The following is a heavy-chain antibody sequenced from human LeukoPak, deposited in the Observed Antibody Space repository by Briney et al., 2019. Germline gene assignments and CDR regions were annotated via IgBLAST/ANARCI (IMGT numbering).Heavy chain of an antibody. V-gene: IGHV1-24*01. CDR3: ARCGYSYGLTYYYDSSGYYVRDAFDI. J-gene: IGHJ3*02. Sequence: GASVKVSCKVSGYTLTELSMHWVRQAPGKGLEWMGGFDPEDGETIYAQKFQGRVTMTEDTSTDTAYMELSRLRSDDTAVYYCARCGYSYGLTYYYDSSGYYVRDAFDIWGQGTMVTVSS. D-gene: IGHD3-22*01. CDR1: GYTLTELS. CDR2: FDPEDGET.